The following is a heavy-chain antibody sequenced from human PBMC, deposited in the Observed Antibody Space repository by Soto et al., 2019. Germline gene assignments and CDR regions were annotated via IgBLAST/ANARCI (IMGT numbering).Heavy chain of an antibody. D-gene: IGHD2-2*02. CDR1: GYTFTSYG. J-gene: IGHJ5*02. V-gene: IGHV1-18*01. CDR2: ISAYNGNT. CDR3: ARGKVTAAILSASTGNWFDP. Sequence: ASVKVSCKASGYTFTSYGISWVRQAPGQGLEWMGWISAYNGNTNYAQKLQGRVTMTTDTSTSTAYMELRSLRSDDTAVYYCARGKVTAAILSASTGNWFDPWGQGTLVTVSS.